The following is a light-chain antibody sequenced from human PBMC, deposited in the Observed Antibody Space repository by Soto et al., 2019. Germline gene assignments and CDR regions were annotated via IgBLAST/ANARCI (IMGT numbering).Light chain of an antibody. V-gene: IGLV2-14*01. Sequence: QSALTQPASVSGSPGQSITISCTGTSSDVGGYKYVSWYQQHPGKAPKLMIYEVSNRPSGVSNRFSGSKSGNTAPLTISGLQAEDEAVYYCCSYAGSYTYVFGAGTKVTVL. CDR1: SSDVGGYKY. CDR2: EVS. CDR3: CSYAGSYTYV. J-gene: IGLJ1*01.